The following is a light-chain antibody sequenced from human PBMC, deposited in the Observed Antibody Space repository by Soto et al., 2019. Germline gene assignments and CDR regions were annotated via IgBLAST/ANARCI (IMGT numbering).Light chain of an antibody. J-gene: IGKJ1*01. V-gene: IGKV1-5*03. CDR1: QSISSW. CDR3: LQNYNYPWT. CDR2: RTS. Sequence: DIQMTQSPSTLSASVGDRVTITCRASQSISSWLAWYQQKPGKAPKLLLYRTSHLQSGVPSRFSGSGSGTDFTLTIRSLQPEDFATYFCLQNYNYPWTFGQGTKVDI.